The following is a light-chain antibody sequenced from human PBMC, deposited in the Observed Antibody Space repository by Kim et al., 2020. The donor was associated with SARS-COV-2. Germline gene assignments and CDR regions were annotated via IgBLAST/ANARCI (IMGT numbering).Light chain of an antibody. J-gene: IGLJ2*01. V-gene: IGLV3-19*01. CDR1: SLRTYY. CDR2: GKN. CDR3: NTRDSGGYVV. Sequence: VALGQIVTITCQGDSLRTYYASWYQQMPGQAPRLVIFGKNNRPSGIPDRFSGSNSDDTSSLTITGTQAEDEADYYCNTRDSGGYVVFGGGTKVTVL.